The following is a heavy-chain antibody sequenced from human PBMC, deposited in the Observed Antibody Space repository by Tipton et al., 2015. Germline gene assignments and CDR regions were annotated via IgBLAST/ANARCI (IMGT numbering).Heavy chain of an antibody. CDR2: LYYNDNI. CDR1: GASISRGSV. CDR3: ARDLEYGMDV. D-gene: IGHD5-24*01. V-gene: IGHV4-39*07. Sequence: TLSLTCTVSGASISRGSVWGWIRQPPGKGLEWIVSLYYNDNIYYNPSLKSRVTISVDTSKNQFSLTLNSVTAADTAVYYCARDLEYGMDVWGQGTTVTVSS. J-gene: IGHJ6*02.